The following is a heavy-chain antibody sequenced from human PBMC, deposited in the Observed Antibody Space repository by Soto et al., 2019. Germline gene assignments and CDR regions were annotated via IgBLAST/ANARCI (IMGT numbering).Heavy chain of an antibody. D-gene: IGHD5-12*01. V-gene: IGHV3-33*01. CDR2: IWFDGSKK. CDR1: GFTFSSYG. J-gene: IGHJ4*02. Sequence: GGSLRLSCAASGFTFSSYGMHWVRQAPGKGLEWVAVIWFDGSKKYYADSGKGRFTISRDNPKNTLYLQMNSLRAEDTAGYYCARDLRFSGYDSPFGIFDYWGQGTLVTVSS. CDR3: ARDLRFSGYDSPFGIFDY.